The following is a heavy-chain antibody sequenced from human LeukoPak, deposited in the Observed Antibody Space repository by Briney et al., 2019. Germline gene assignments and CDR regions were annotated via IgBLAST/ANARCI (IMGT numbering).Heavy chain of an antibody. J-gene: IGHJ6*03. CDR1: GFTFGSYW. D-gene: IGHD3-9*01. CDR3: ARANYDILTGYRTYYYYYYMDV. CDR2: IKEDGSEK. V-gene: IGHV3-7*01. Sequence: GGSLRLSCAASGFTFGSYWMSWVRQAPGKGLEWVANIKEDGSEKHYVDSVKGRFTISRDNAKNSLYLQMNSLRAEDTAVYYCARANYDILTGYRTYYYYYYMDVWGKGTTVTISS.